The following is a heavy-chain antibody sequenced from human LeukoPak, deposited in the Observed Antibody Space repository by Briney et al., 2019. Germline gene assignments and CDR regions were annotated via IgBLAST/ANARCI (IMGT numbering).Heavy chain of an antibody. CDR1: GFTFSSCA. V-gene: IGHV3-23*01. J-gene: IGHJ5*01. CDR3: TKGADNYNILTASDS. Sequence: GGSLRLSCATSGFTFSSCAMSWVRQAPGKGLEWVSGISGSGGSTYYGDSVKGRFTISRDNSKNTLFLQMNSLRDDDTAVYYCTKGADNYNILTASDSWGQGSLVTVSS. D-gene: IGHD3-9*01. CDR2: ISGSGGST.